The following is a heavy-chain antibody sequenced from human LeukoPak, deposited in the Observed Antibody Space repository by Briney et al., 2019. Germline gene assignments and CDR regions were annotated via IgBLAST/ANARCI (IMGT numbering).Heavy chain of an antibody. V-gene: IGHV4-31*03. CDR2: IYYSGST. Sequence: ASQTLSLTCTVSGGSISSGDYYWTWIRQHPGKGLEWIGSIYYSGSTYYNPSLKSRVTISVDTSKNQFSLKLSSVTAADTAVYYCARGRIAAAGYYYYYMDVWGKGTTVTVSS. CDR3: ARGRIAAAGYYYYYMDV. CDR1: GGSISSGDYY. J-gene: IGHJ6*03. D-gene: IGHD6-13*01.